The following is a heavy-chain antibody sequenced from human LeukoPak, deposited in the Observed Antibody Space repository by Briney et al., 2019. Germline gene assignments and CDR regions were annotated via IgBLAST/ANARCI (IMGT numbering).Heavy chain of an antibody. V-gene: IGHV1-46*01. CDR1: GYTFTSYY. Sequence: ASVKVSCKASGYTFTSYYMHWVRQAPGQGLEWMGIINPSGGSTSYAQKFQGRVTMTRDTSTSTVYMELSSLRSDDTAVYYCARPRRCSSTTCTDAFDIWGQGTMVTVSS. CDR2: INPSGGST. CDR3: ARPRRCSSTTCTDAFDI. D-gene: IGHD2-2*01. J-gene: IGHJ3*02.